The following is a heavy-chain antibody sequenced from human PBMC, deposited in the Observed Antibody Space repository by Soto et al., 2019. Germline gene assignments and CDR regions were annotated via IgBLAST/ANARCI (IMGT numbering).Heavy chain of an antibody. V-gene: IGHV3-23*01. CDR1: GFAFSTYA. Sequence: GGSLRLSCAASGFAFSTYAMSWVRQAPGKGLECISLISGTGVPTLYAESVKGRFSVSRDNSKDTLFLEMNNLRVDDTAIYYCAKSFCSSSSCFFLWVDPWGPGNLVTVSS. CDR2: ISGTGVPT. D-gene: IGHD2-2*01. CDR3: AKSFCSSSSCFFLWVDP. J-gene: IGHJ5*02.